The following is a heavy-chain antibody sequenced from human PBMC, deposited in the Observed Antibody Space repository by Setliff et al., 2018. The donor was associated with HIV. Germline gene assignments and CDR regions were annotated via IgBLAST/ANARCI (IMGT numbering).Heavy chain of an antibody. CDR3: ARKAADVSGGGMDV. Sequence: LSLTCTVSGGSISSANYYWSWIRQPPGKGLEWIGYIYYNGNAYYYNPSLKSRTTISLDTANNRFSLRLTSATAADTAIYYCARKAADVSGGGMDVWGQGTTVTVSS. D-gene: IGHD2-15*01. V-gene: IGHV4-30-4*08. CDR2: IYYNGNAY. CDR1: GGSISSANYY. J-gene: IGHJ6*02.